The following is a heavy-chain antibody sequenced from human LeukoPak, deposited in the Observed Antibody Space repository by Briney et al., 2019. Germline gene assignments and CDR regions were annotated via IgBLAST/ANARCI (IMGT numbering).Heavy chain of an antibody. Sequence: SVKVSCKASGVTFSRLVVSWVRQAPGQGLEWMGQIIPYFGTSNYAQNFQGRVTLTADEATNTAYMELNRLRSDDTAVYYCTRDGGDYGASGSYPDYWGQGTLVTVSS. CDR3: TRDGGDYGASGSYPDY. D-gene: IGHD3-10*01. V-gene: IGHV1-69*13. J-gene: IGHJ4*02. CDR1: GVTFSRLV. CDR2: IIPYFGTS.